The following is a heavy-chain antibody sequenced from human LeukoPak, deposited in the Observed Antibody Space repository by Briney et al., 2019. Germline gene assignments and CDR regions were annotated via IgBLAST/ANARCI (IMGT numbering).Heavy chain of an antibody. V-gene: IGHV4-38-2*02. J-gene: IGHJ6*03. CDR3: ARDTWKDHYYYFMDV. D-gene: IGHD1-1*01. CDR1: GDSISNPYY. Sequence: SETLSLTCTVSGDSISNPYYWGWIRQPPGKGLEWIGSISHSGSTFYTPSLRSRVTISLDTSKNQFSLKLNSVTAADTAVYYCARDTWKDHYYYFMDVWGKGTTVTVSS. CDR2: ISHSGST.